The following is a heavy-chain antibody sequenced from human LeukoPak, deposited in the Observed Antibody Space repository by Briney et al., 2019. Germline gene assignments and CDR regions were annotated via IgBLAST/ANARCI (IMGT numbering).Heavy chain of an antibody. CDR2: IYYSGST. Sequence: PSQTLSLTCTVSGGSISSGDYYWSWIRQPPGKGLEWIGYIYYSGSTYYNPSPKSRVTISVDTSKNQFSLKLSSVTAADTAVYYCARAFDLYYFDYWGQGTLVTVSS. D-gene: IGHD3-9*01. J-gene: IGHJ4*02. V-gene: IGHV4-30-4*08. CDR3: ARAFDLYYFDY. CDR1: GGSISSGDYY.